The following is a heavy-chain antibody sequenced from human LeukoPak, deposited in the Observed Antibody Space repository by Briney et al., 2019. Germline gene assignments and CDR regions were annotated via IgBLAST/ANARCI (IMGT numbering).Heavy chain of an antibody. J-gene: IGHJ3*02. CDR3: ARDRAYSSFDI. V-gene: IGHV3-7*03. CDR2: KKEDGSQK. CDR1: GFTFSQSW. Sequence: GGSLRLSCAASGFTFSQSWMGWVRQSPGKGLEWVAKKKEDGSQKYYVDSVEGRFTISRDNAKHSLYLQMNTLRAEDTAVYYCARDRAYSSFDIWGQGTMVTVSS. D-gene: IGHD4-11*01.